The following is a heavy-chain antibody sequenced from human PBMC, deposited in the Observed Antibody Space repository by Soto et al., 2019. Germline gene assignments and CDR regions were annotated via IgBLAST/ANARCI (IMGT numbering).Heavy chain of an antibody. D-gene: IGHD1-26*01. CDR1: GFTFSSYG. CDR3: AREGGGATTEAPRGSFDY. Sequence: GGSLRLSCAASGFTFSSYGMHWVRQAPGKGLEWVAVIWYDGSNKYYADSVKGRFTISRDNSKNTLYLQMNSLRAEDTAVYYCAREGGGATTEAPRGSFDYWGQGTLVTVSS. V-gene: IGHV3-33*01. CDR2: IWYDGSNK. J-gene: IGHJ4*02.